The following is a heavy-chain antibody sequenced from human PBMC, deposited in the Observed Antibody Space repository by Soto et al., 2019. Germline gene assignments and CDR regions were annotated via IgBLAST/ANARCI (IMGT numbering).Heavy chain of an antibody. CDR2: IYYNGST. CDR3: ARRRDQLLPYYYYGMDV. D-gene: IGHD2-2*01. J-gene: IGHJ6*02. V-gene: IGHV4-39*01. CDR1: GGSISSSSYY. Sequence: SETLSLTCTVSGGSISSSSYYWGWIRQPPGKGLEWIGSIYYNGSTYYNPSLKSRVTISVDTSKNQFSLKLSSVTAADTAVYYCARRRDQLLPYYYYGMDVWGQGTTVTVSS.